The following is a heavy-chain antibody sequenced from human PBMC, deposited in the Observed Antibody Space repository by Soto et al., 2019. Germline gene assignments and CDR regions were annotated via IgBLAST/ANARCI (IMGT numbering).Heavy chain of an antibody. CDR1: GFNVVMYG. CDR3: ARDWSSNSHAANEN. J-gene: IGHJ4*02. D-gene: IGHD2-8*01. CDR2: VWYDGSNE. V-gene: IGHV3-33*01. Sequence: VKLVESGGGVVQPGRSLRLSCTTSGFNVVMYGFHWVRQAPGKGLEWVASVWYDGSNEKYADSVKARFIISRDNSKNTLYLQMDSLTVENTDVYDCARDWSSNSHAANENWGQASLVTVSS.